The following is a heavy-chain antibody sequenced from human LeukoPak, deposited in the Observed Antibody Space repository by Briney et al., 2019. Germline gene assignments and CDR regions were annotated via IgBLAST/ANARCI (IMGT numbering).Heavy chain of an antibody. Sequence: ASVKVSCKASGGTFSSYAISWVRQAPGQGLEWMGGIIPIFGTANYAQKFQGRVTITADESTSTAYMELSSLRSEDTAVCYCARDLHYDILTGKRGYNWFDPWGQGTLVTVSS. CDR1: GGTFSSYA. J-gene: IGHJ5*02. CDR3: ARDLHYDILTGKRGYNWFDP. V-gene: IGHV1-69*13. D-gene: IGHD3-9*01. CDR2: IIPIFGTA.